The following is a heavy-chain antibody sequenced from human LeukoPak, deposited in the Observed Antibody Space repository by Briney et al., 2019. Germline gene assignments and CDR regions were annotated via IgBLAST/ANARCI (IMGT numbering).Heavy chain of an antibody. D-gene: IGHD3-10*01. Sequence: GGALRLSCSAPGFSFTNGWMSWGRQAPGEGLEWVGRIKDRTDGGTTAYAAPVKGRFTISREDSRNTVYLEMNSLKTEDTAVYFCTTATVVWGVSAYWGQGTLVTVSS. CDR2: IKDRTDGGTT. CDR1: GFSFTNGW. CDR3: TTATVVWGVSAY. V-gene: IGHV3-15*01. J-gene: IGHJ4*02.